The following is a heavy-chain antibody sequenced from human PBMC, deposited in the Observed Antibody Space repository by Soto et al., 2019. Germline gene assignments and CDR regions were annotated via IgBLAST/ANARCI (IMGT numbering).Heavy chain of an antibody. CDR2: VWYDGSNK. V-gene: IGHV3-33*01. D-gene: IGHD5-18*01. Sequence: QVQLVESGGGVVQPGRSLRLSCAASGFIFSTFGMHWVRQAPGKGLEWVAVVWYDGSNKNYADSVKGRFTISRDNSKSTVDLQMNSLRAEDTAVYYCARGTSLSYGSMDVWGKGTTVTVSS. J-gene: IGHJ6*03. CDR1: GFIFSTFG. CDR3: ARGTSLSYGSMDV.